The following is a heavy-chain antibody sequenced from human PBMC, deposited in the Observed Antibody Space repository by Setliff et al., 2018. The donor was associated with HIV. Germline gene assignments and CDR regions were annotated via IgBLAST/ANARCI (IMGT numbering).Heavy chain of an antibody. CDR3: VRDPRFSGYAQAFDF. J-gene: IGHJ4*02. D-gene: IGHD5-12*01. Sequence: ASVKVSCKASGYTFNDSFIHWVRQAPGQGLEWMGWITPDSGGTNYAQKFQGRVTMTRDTSISTAYMELDRLGSDDTAVYYCVRDPRFSGYAQAFDFWGQGSLVTVSS. CDR2: ITPDSGGT. CDR1: GYTFNDSF. V-gene: IGHV1-2*02.